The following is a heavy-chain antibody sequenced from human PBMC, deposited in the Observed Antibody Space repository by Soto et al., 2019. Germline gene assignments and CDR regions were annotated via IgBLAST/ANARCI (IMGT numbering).Heavy chain of an antibody. CDR1: GYSFTSYW. V-gene: IGHV5-51*01. CDR2: IYPGDSDT. D-gene: IGHD1-26*01. CDR3: ARAFSGSYFHYYYYYSMDV. Sequence: PGESLKISCKGSGYSFTSYWIGWVRQMPGKGLEWMGIIYPGDSDTRYSPSFQGQVTISADKSISTAYLQMNSLRAEDTAVYYCARAFSGSYFHYYYYYSMDVWGQGTTVTVSS. J-gene: IGHJ6*02.